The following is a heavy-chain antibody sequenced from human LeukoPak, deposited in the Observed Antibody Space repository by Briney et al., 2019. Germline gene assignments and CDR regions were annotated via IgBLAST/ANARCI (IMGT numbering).Heavy chain of an antibody. Sequence: SQTLFLTCTVSGGSISNLDYYWTWIRQPAGKRLEWIGRIYTSGGTNYNPSLKSRVTMSVDKSKNQISLNLASLTAADTALYYCAGRGSSSGTFDVWGPGTFVTVSS. CDR2: IYTSGGT. J-gene: IGHJ3*01. V-gene: IGHV4-61*02. CDR3: AGRGSSSGTFDV. D-gene: IGHD2-2*01. CDR1: GGSISNLDYY.